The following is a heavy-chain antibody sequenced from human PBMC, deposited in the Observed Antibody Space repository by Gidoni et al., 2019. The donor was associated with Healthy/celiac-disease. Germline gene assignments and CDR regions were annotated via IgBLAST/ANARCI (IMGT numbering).Heavy chain of an antibody. CDR3: AKGSMIVVVDAFDI. J-gene: IGHJ3*02. V-gene: IGHV3-43*01. CDR2: MSGDGGST. CDR1: GFTFDDYT. D-gene: IGHD3-22*01. Sequence: EVQLVESGGVVVQPGGSLRLSCAASGFTFDDYTMHLVRQAPRNGLGWVALMSGDGGSTYDADSVKGRVTISRDNSKNSLYLQMNSLRTEETALYYCAKGSMIVVVDAFDIWGQGTMVTVSS.